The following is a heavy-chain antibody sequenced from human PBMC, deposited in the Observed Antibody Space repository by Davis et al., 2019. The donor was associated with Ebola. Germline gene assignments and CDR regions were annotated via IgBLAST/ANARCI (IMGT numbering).Heavy chain of an antibody. CDR1: GITFNNYG. CDR3: TTDGFPFYFHY. J-gene: IGHJ4*02. Sequence: GESLKISCAASGITFNNYGMHWLRQAPGKGLEWVAVIWADGVNEYNADFVKGRFTISRDNSKKMVYLQMNSLRAEDTAVYYCTTDGFPFYFHYWGQGTLVSVSS. D-gene: IGHD3-10*01. CDR2: IWADGVNE. V-gene: IGHV3-33*01.